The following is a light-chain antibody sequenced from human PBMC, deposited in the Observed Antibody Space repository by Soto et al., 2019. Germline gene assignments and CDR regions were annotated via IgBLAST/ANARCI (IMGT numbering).Light chain of an antibody. CDR2: WAS. CDR1: QTILYGPNNKSA. Sequence: DIVMTQSPDSLAVSLGERATINCKSSQTILYGPNNKSALVWYQQKPGQPPKLLISWASSRESGVPDRFSGSGSGTDFTLTISSLQAEDVAVYYCQQFYTTPAFGQGIRLEIK. V-gene: IGKV4-1*01. J-gene: IGKJ5*01. CDR3: QQFYTTPA.